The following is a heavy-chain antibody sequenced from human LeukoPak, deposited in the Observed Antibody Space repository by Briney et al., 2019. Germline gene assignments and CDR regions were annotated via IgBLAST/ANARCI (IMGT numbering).Heavy chain of an antibody. V-gene: IGHV3-30*18. Sequence: GGSLRLSCAASGFTFSSYGMHWVRQAPGKGLEWVAVISYDGSNKYYADSVKGRFTISRDNPKNTLYLQMNSLRAEDTAVYYCAKDQEGGVYYYYYMDVWGKGTTATVSS. J-gene: IGHJ6*03. CDR2: ISYDGSNK. D-gene: IGHD3-16*01. CDR3: AKDQEGGVYYYYYMDV. CDR1: GFTFSSYG.